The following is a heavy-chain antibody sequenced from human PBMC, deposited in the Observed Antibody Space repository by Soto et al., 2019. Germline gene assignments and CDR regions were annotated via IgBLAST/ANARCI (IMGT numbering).Heavy chain of an antibody. D-gene: IGHD3-10*01. CDR1: GFTFSNAW. CDR2: IKSKTDGGTT. CDR3: TPCYYYGSGSYYANYYYYGMDV. Sequence: GGSLRLSCAASGFTFSNAWMNWVRQAPGKGLEWVGRIKSKTDGGTTDYAAPVKGRFTISRDDSKNTLYLQMNSLKTEDTAVYYCTPCYYYGSGSYYANYYYYGMDVWGQGTTVTVSS. V-gene: IGHV3-15*07. J-gene: IGHJ6*02.